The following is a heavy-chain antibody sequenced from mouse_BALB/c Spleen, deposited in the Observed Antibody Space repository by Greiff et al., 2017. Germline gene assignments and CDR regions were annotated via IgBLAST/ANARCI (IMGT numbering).Heavy chain of an antibody. Sequence: EVKLMESGPELVKPGASVKISCKASGYSFTGYFMNWVKQSHGKSLEWIGRINPYNGDTFYNQKFKGKATLTVDKSSSTAHMELLSLTSEDSAVYYCGRGWLRREGYFDYWGQGTTLTVSS. CDR2: INPYNGDT. CDR1: GYSFTGYF. D-gene: IGHD2-2*01. J-gene: IGHJ2*01. CDR3: GRGWLRREGYFDY. V-gene: IGHV1-37*01.